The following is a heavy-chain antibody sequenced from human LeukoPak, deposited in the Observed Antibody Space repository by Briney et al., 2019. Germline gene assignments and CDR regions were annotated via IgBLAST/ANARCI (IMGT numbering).Heavy chain of an antibody. J-gene: IGHJ3*02. V-gene: IGHV3-48*01. D-gene: IGHD3-16*01. CDR1: GFTFSSYS. CDR3: ARGGLYWHI. CDR2: ISSSSSTI. Sequence: GGSLRLSCAASGFTFSSYSMNWVRQAPGKGLEWVSYISSSSSTIYYADSVKGRFTISRDNAKNSLYLQMNSLRAEDTALYYCARGGLYWHIWGQGTMVTVSS.